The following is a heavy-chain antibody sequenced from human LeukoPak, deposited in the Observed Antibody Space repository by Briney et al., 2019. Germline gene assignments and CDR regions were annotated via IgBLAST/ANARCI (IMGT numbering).Heavy chain of an antibody. CDR3: ATGGQRAFYYYYYYMDV. Sequence: ASVKVSCKVSGYTLTDLSIHWVRQAPGEGLEWMGGFDPEHGERIYAQRFQGRLTMTEDTSTDTDSMELSSLRYEDTAVYYCATGGQRAFYYYYYYMDVWGKGTTVTVSS. J-gene: IGHJ6*03. D-gene: IGHD5-24*01. CDR1: GYTLTDLS. CDR2: FDPEHGER. V-gene: IGHV1-24*01.